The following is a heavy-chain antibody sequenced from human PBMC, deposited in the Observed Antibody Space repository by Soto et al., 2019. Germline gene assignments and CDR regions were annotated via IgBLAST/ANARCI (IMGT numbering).Heavy chain of an antibody. J-gene: IGHJ5*02. Sequence: PSETLSLTCTVSGGSISSGDYYWSWIRQPPGKGLEWIGYIYYSGSTYYNPSLKSRVTISADTSRNQLSLHLTSVTAADTAVYYCVRGGIAGHWFDPWGQGILVTVSS. D-gene: IGHD2-21*01. CDR3: VRGGIAGHWFDP. V-gene: IGHV4-30-4*01. CDR2: IYYSGST. CDR1: GGSISSGDYY.